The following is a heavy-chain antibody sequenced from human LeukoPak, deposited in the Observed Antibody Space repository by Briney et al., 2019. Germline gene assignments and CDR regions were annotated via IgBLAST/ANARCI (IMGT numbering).Heavy chain of an antibody. J-gene: IGHJ4*02. CDR3: TRGVAMAI. Sequence: PGGSLRLSCAASGISFGDYYMSWIRQAPGKGLEWIAYISGSGDTIKYADFVEGRFTISRDNAKRSVYLEMNSLTDEDTAVYFCTRGVAMAIWSQGTLVTVSS. D-gene: IGHD2-15*01. CDR2: ISGSGDTI. CDR1: GISFGDYY. V-gene: IGHV3-11*04.